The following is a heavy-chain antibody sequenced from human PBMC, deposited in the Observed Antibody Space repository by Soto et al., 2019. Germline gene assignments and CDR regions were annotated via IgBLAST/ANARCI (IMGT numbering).Heavy chain of an antibody. Sequence: QVQLVQSGAEVKKPGSSVKVSCKASGGTFSSYTISWVRQAPGQGLEWMGRIIPILGIANYAQKFQGRGTITADKTTSTAMMELSSRRSEDTAVYYCGGVVVTATTFAEYFQHWGQGTLVTVSS. J-gene: IGHJ1*01. CDR1: GGTFSSYT. D-gene: IGHD2-21*02. CDR2: IIPILGIA. CDR3: GGVVVTATTFAEYFQH. V-gene: IGHV1-69*02.